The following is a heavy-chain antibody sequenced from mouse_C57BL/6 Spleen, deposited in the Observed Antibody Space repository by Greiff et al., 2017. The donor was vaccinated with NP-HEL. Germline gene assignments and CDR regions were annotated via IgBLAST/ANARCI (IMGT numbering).Heavy chain of an antibody. J-gene: IGHJ4*01. CDR3: ARSGGYYDYVYAMDY. V-gene: IGHV1-64*01. D-gene: IGHD2-4*01. CDR1: GYTFTSYW. CDR2: IHPHSGST. Sequence: QVQLQQPGAELVKPGASVKLSCKASGYTFTSYWMHWVKQRPGQGLEWIGMIHPHSGSTNYTEKFKSKATLTVDKSSSTAYMQLSSLTSEDSAVYYCARSGGYYDYVYAMDYWGQGTSVTVSS.